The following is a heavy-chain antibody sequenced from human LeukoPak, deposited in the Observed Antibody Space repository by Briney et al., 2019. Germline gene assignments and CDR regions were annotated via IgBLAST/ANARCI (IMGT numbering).Heavy chain of an antibody. V-gene: IGHV3-9*01. CDR1: GFTFDDYA. CDR2: ISWNSGSI. D-gene: IGHD3-22*01. J-gene: IGHJ4*02. Sequence: GGSLRPSCAASGFTFDDYAMHWVRQAPGKGLEWVSGISWNSGSIGYADSVKGRFTISRDNAKNSLYLQMNSLRAEDTALYYCAKDRWYYYDSSGLLDYWGQGTLVTVSS. CDR3: AKDRWYYYDSSGLLDY.